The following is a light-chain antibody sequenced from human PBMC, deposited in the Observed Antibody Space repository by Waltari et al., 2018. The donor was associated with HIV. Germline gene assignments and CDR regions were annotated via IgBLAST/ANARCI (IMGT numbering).Light chain of an antibody. J-gene: IGLJ2*01. CDR2: DVS. CDR1: TSDVGGYNY. CDR3: SSYTTSSTMI. Sequence: QSTLTQPASVSGSPGQSITISCTGTTSDVGGYNYVSWYQQHPGKAPKLMIYDVSNLPSGVSPRFSGSKSDNTASLTISGLQAEDGADYFCSSYTTSSTMIFGGGTKLTVL. V-gene: IGLV2-14*03.